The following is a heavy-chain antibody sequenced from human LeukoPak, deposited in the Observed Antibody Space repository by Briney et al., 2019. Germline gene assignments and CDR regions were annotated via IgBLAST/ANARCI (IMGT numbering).Heavy chain of an antibody. Sequence: GASVKVSCKASGGTFSSYTITWVRQAPGQGLEWMGRIIPILNIANYAQKFQGRVTITADKSTSTAYMELSSLRSGDTAVYYCARERSPDLLRYFDWLPSHYGMDVWGQGTTVTVSS. CDR3: ARERSPDLLRYFDWLPSHYGMDV. J-gene: IGHJ6*02. V-gene: IGHV1-69*04. CDR2: IIPILNIA. CDR1: GGTFSSYT. D-gene: IGHD3-9*01.